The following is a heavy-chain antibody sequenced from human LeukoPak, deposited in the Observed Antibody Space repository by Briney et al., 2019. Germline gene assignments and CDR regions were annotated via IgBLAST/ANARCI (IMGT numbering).Heavy chain of an antibody. CDR2: IYSGGTT. CDR3: ARVLWNGDYPRFDY. CDR1: GFTVSSNY. V-gene: IGHV3-53*01. J-gene: IGHJ4*02. D-gene: IGHD4-17*01. Sequence: GGTLRLSCAASGFTVSSNYMNWVRQAPGKGLEWVSIIYSGGTTYYADSVKGRFTISRDNSKNTLYLQMNSLRAEDTAVYYRARVLWNGDYPRFDYWGQGTLVTVSS.